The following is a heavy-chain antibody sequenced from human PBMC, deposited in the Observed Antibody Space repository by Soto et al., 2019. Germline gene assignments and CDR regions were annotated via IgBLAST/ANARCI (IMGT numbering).Heavy chain of an antibody. V-gene: IGHV3-30-3*01. J-gene: IGHJ4*02. CDR1: GFTFSSYA. CDR3: ARAGYYFDY. D-gene: IGHD7-27*01. Sequence: GGSLRLSCAASGFTFSSYAMHWVRQAPGKGLEWVAVISYDGSNKYYADSVKGRFTISRDNSKNTLYLQMNSLRAEDTAVYYCARAGYYFDYWGQGTLVTFSS. CDR2: ISYDGSNK.